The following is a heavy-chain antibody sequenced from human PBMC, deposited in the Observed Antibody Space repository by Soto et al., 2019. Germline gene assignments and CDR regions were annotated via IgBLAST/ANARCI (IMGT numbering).Heavy chain of an antibody. J-gene: IGHJ4*02. V-gene: IGHV1-69*06. CDR2: IIPIFGTA. Sequence: SVKVSCKASGGTFSSSAISWVRQAPGQGLEWMGGIIPIFGTANYAQKFQGRVTITADKSTSTAYMELSSLRSEDTAVYYCARDRGREYFDYWGQGTLVTVSS. CDR3: ARDRGREYFDY. D-gene: IGHD2-15*01. CDR1: GGTFSSSA.